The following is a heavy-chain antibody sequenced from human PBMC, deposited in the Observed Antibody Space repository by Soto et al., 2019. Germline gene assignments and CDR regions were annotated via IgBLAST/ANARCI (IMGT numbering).Heavy chain of an antibody. CDR2: IYSSGST. Sequence: SETLSLTCTVSGGAINSYYWTWIRQPAGKGLEWIGRIYSSGSTKYNPSLQSRVTMSLDTSKNQFSLRLTSDTAADTAVYYCARGQRFSDWFDPWGQGTVVT. CDR3: ARGQRFSDWFDP. D-gene: IGHD3-3*01. J-gene: IGHJ5*02. V-gene: IGHV4-4*07. CDR1: GGAINSYY.